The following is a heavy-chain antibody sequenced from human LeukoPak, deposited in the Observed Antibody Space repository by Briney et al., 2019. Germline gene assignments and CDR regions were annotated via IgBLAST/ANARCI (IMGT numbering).Heavy chain of an antibody. CDR2: ITRFTGTT. Sequence: PGGSLRLSCAASGFTFSNYAMTWVRQAPGRGLEWISTITRFTGTTYYADSVKGRLTISRGDSNNTLYLQMNNLRAGDTAVYYCARDTRLMYYFDFWGQGALVTVSS. CDR3: ARDTRLMYYFDF. V-gene: IGHV3-23*01. CDR1: GFTFSNYA. D-gene: IGHD2-2*01. J-gene: IGHJ4*02.